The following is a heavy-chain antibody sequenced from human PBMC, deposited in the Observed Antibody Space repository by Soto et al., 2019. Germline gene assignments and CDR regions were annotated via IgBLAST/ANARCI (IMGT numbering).Heavy chain of an antibody. CDR2: ISYSGNT. Sequence: SETLSLTCTVSGGSISNFYWSWIRQPPGKGLEWIGYISYSGNTNYNPSLKSRVSISVDTSKNQLSLNLTSVTAADTAVYYCARAPMVLSRSYFDSWGQGTQVTVSS. V-gene: IGHV4-59*01. D-gene: IGHD2-8*01. J-gene: IGHJ4*02. CDR1: GGSISNFY. CDR3: ARAPMVLSRSYFDS.